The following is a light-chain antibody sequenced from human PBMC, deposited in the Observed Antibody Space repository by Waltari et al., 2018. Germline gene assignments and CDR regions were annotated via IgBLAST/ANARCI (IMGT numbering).Light chain of an antibody. CDR1: QRIGSW. V-gene: IGKV1-12*01. Sequence: DIQMTQSPSSVSASVGDRVSIACRASQRIGSWLAWYQQKPGKAPRLLFYAASSLQRGVPSRFSGSGSGADFTLTITSLQPEDVATYYCQQANDFPPTFGGGTKVEIK. J-gene: IGKJ4*01. CDR3: QQANDFPPT. CDR2: AAS.